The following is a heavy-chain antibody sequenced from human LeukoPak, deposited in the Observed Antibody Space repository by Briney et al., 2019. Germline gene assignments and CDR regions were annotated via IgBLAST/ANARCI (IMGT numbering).Heavy chain of an antibody. Sequence: GGPLRLSCAASGFTFSSFEMNWVRQAPGKGLEWLSYISTSGSTFYADSVKGRFTVSRDNAKNSLYLQMNSLRAEDTAVYYCARDLATPRGFFDYWGQGTLVTVSS. CDR2: ISTSGST. CDR1: GFTFSSFE. J-gene: IGHJ4*02. V-gene: IGHV3-48*03. D-gene: IGHD4-23*01. CDR3: ARDLATPRGFFDY.